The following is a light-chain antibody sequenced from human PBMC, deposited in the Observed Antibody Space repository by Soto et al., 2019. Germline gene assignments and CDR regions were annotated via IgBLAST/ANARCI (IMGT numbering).Light chain of an antibody. Sequence: QPVLTQPASVSGSPGQSITISCTGTSNDVGGFNYVSWYQQHPGKAPKLMIYEVTNRPSGVSNRFSGSKSGNTASLTISGLQAEDEADYYCTSYTTSSALVLFGGGTKVTVL. CDR1: SNDVGGFNY. J-gene: IGLJ2*01. CDR2: EVT. CDR3: TSYTTSSALVL. V-gene: IGLV2-14*01.